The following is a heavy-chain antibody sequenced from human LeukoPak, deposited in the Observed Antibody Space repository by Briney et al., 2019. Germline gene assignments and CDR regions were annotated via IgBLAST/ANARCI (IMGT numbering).Heavy chain of an antibody. V-gene: IGHV1-69*04. Sequence: SVQVSCKASGGTSSSYAISWVRQAPGQGLEWMGRIIPILGIANYAQKFQGRVTITADKSTSRAYMELSSQRADATDVYYCARTGVYCSGSSCYLLAPQDNWFDPWGQGTLVTVSS. CDR1: GGTSSSYA. D-gene: IGHD2-15*01. CDR3: ARTGVYCSGSSCYLLAPQDNWFDP. J-gene: IGHJ5*02. CDR2: IIPILGIA.